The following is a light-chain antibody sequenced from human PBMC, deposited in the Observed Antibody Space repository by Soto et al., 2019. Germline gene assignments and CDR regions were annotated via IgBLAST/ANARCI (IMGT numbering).Light chain of an antibody. J-gene: IGLJ2*01. CDR2: GNI. Sequence: QLVLTQPPSVSGAPGQRVTISCTGSSSNIGAGYDVHWYQQLPGTAPKLLIYGNINRPSGVPDRFSGFKSGTSASLAITGLQAEDEADYFCQSYDSSLSDSRVFGGGTKLTVL. V-gene: IGLV1-40*01. CDR3: QSYDSSLSDSRV. CDR1: SSNIGAGYD.